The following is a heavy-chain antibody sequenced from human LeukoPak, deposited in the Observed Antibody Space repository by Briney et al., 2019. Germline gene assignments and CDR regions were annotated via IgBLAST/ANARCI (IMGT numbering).Heavy chain of an antibody. D-gene: IGHD5-12*01. V-gene: IGHV5-10-1*01. CDR3: ARQGYGYDSWFDY. CDR1: GYSFTSYW. J-gene: IGHJ4*02. CDR2: IDPSDSYT. Sequence: GESLRISCKGSGYSFTSYWISWVRQMPGKGLGWMGRIDPSDSYTNYSPSFQGHVTISADKSISTAYLQWSSLKASDTAMYYCARQGYGYDSWFDYWGQGTLVTVSS.